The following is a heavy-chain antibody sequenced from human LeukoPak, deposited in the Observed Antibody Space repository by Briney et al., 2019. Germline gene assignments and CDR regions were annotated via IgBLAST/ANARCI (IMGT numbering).Heavy chain of an antibody. J-gene: IGHJ5*02. CDR2: INPDHGGT. CDR1: GYSLTDYY. CDR3: ARRGSSYGSDWFDP. D-gene: IGHD5-18*01. Sequence: ASVKVSCKASGYSLTDYYIHWVRQAPGQGLEWMGWINPDHGGTNYAQKFQGRVTMTRDTSISTAYMELSRLRSDDTAVYYCARRGSSYGSDWFDPWGQGTLVTVSS. V-gene: IGHV1-2*02.